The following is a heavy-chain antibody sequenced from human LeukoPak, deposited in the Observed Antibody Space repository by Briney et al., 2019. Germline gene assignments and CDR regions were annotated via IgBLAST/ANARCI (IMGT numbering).Heavy chain of an antibody. CDR1: GFPFSSYA. J-gene: IGHJ4*02. D-gene: IGHD3-22*01. CDR3: AIMHPYYDGNGYWVQ. CDR2: ISGDGATT. Sequence: GGSLRLSCAASGFPFSSYAMTWVRQAPGKGLEWVSSISGDGATTYHADSVKGRFTISRDNPRNTLYMQMNSLRAEDTALYYCAIMHPYYDGNGYWVQWGQGTLVTVSS. V-gene: IGHV3-23*01.